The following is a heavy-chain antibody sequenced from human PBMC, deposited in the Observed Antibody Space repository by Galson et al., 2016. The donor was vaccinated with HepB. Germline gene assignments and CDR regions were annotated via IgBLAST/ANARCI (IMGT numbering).Heavy chain of an antibody. CDR2: IYSGGST. V-gene: IGHV3-53*01. CDR1: GFTVSNNY. D-gene: IGHD1-20*01. Sequence: SLRLSCAASGFTVSNNYMGWVRQAPGKGLEWVSLIYSGGSTYYADSVKGRFTIPRDNSKNTPYLQMNRLRAEDTAVYYCASMTGTTPGGYWGQGTLVTVSS. CDR3: ASMTGTTPGGY. J-gene: IGHJ4*02.